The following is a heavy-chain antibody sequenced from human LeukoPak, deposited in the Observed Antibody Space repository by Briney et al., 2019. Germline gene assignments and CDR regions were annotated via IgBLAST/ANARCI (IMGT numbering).Heavy chain of an antibody. CDR1: GFIFSTYA. V-gene: IGHV3-64D*06. D-gene: IGHD5-12*01. Sequence: GGSLRLSCSASGFIFSTYAMHWVRQAPGKGLESVAAISNNGYITYYADSVKGRFSISRDNSKNTLFLQMSSLRAEDTAVCSCVKAEVDDDWYFDIWGRGTLVTVSS. CDR2: ISNNGYIT. J-gene: IGHJ2*01. CDR3: VKAEVDDDWYFDI.